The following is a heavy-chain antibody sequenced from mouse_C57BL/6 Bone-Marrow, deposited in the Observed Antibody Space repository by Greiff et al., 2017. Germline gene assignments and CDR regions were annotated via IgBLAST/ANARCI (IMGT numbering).Heavy chain of an antibody. Sequence: QVQLQQSGPGLVQPSQSLSITCTVSGFSLTSYGVHWVRQPPGKGLEWLGVIWSGGSTDYNAAFISRLSISKDNSKSQVFFKMNSLQADDTAIYYCAKKATSYYDYECSDWGQGTLVTVSA. V-gene: IGHV2-4*01. CDR3: AKKATSYYDYECSD. D-gene: IGHD2-4*01. CDR2: IWSGGST. CDR1: GFSLTSYG. J-gene: IGHJ3*01.